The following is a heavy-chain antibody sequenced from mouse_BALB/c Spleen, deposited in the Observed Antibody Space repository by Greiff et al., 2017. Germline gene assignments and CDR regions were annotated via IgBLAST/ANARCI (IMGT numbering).Heavy chain of an antibody. CDR1: GFTFSSYG. CDR3: ARVLNWDGYFDY. V-gene: IGHV5-6-3*01. D-gene: IGHD4-1*02. CDR2: INSNGGST. Sequence: EVQGVESGGGLVQPGGSLKLSCAASGFTFSSYGMSWVRQTPDKRLELVATINSNGGSTYYPDSVKGRFTISRDNAKNTLYLQMSSLKSEDTAMYYCARVLNWDGYFDYWGQGTTLTVSS. J-gene: IGHJ2*01.